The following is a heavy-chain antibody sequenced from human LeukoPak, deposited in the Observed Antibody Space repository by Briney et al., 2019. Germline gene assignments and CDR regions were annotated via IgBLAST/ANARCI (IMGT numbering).Heavy chain of an antibody. V-gene: IGHV3-30*18. CDR3: AKDRGVTTVTTGPDY. CDR2: ISYDGSNK. CDR1: GFTFSSFG. Sequence: GGSLRLSCAASGFTFSSFGVHWVRQAPGKGLEWVAVISYDGSNKDYADSVKGRFTISRDNSKNTLYLQMNSLRAEDTAVYYCAKDRGVTTVTTGPDYWGQGTLVTVSS. J-gene: IGHJ4*02. D-gene: IGHD4-17*01.